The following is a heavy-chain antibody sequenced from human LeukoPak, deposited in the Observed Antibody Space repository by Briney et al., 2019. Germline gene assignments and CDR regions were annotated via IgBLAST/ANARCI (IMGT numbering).Heavy chain of an antibody. CDR2: IIPICGTA. CDR3: ARDSGDGYNYLDY. CDR1: GGTFSSYA. J-gene: IGHJ4*02. V-gene: IGHV1-69*01. D-gene: IGHD5-24*01. Sequence: SSVTVSCKASGGTFSSYAISWVRQAPGQGLEWMGGIIPICGTANYAQKFQGRVTITADESTSTAHMELRSLRYQDTAVYYCARDSGDGYNYLDYWGQGTLATVSS.